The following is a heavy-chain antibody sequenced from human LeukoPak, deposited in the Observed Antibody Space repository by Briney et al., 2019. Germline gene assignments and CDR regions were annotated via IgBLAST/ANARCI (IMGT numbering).Heavy chain of an antibody. Sequence: GASVKVSCKASGYTFTGYYMHWVRQAPGQGLEWMGWINPNSGGTNYAQKFQGRVTMIRDTSISTAYMELSRLGSDDTAVYYCARIDYGDYAVVPGTTNYYYYMDVWGKGTTVTVSS. V-gene: IGHV1-2*02. CDR2: INPNSGGT. J-gene: IGHJ6*03. CDR3: ARIDYGDYAVVPGTTNYYYYMDV. CDR1: GYTFTGYY. D-gene: IGHD4-17*01.